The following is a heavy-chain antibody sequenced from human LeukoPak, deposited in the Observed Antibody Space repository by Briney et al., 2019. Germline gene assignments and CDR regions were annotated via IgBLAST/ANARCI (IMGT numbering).Heavy chain of an antibody. D-gene: IGHD6-13*01. Sequence: GGSLRLSCAASGFTFSTYWMHWVRQAPGKGLVWVSLIKTDGKSTNYADSVKGRFTISRDNAKNTLYLQMNSLGAEDTAVYYCARDRGYTFDLGGQGTMVTVSS. CDR1: GFTFSTYW. J-gene: IGHJ3*01. CDR3: ARDRGYTFDL. CDR2: IKTDGKST. V-gene: IGHV3-74*01.